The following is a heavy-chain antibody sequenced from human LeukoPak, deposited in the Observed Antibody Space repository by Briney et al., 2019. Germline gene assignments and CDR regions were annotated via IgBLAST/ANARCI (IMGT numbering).Heavy chain of an antibody. Sequence: GGSLRLSCAASGFTFSSYAMSWVRQAPGKGLEWVSAISGSGGSTYYADSVEGRFTISRDNSKNTLYLQMNSLRAEDTAVYYCGCWNYDSDAFDIWGQGTMVTVSS. CDR2: ISGSGGST. CDR3: GCWNYDSDAFDI. CDR1: GFTFSSYA. J-gene: IGHJ3*02. D-gene: IGHD1-7*01. V-gene: IGHV3-23*01.